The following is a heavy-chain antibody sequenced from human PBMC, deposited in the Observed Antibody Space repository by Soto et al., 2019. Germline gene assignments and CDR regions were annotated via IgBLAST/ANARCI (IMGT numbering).Heavy chain of an antibody. Sequence: GGSLRLSCAASGFSFSSFGMHWVRQAPGKGLEWVAFNSYDGSNKYYADSVKGRFTISRDNSKNTLYLQMNSLRAEDTAVYYCARDGYCSGGSCYSVPVFDYWGQGTLVTVSS. D-gene: IGHD2-15*01. CDR2: NSYDGSNK. J-gene: IGHJ4*02. CDR3: ARDGYCSGGSCYSVPVFDY. V-gene: IGHV3-30*03. CDR1: GFSFSSFG.